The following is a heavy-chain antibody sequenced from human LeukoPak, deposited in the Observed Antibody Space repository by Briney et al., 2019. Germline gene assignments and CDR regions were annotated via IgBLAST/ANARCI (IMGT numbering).Heavy chain of an antibody. CDR1: GFTFSRFG. Sequence: GGSLRLSCAASGFTFSRFGMSWVRQAPGKGLEWVSAISGSGGSIYYADSVKGRFTISRDNSKNTLYLQMNSLRAEHTAVYYCATAPYYFDYWGQGTLVTVSS. CDR2: ISGSGGSI. CDR3: ATAPYYFDY. V-gene: IGHV3-23*01. J-gene: IGHJ4*02. D-gene: IGHD2-15*01.